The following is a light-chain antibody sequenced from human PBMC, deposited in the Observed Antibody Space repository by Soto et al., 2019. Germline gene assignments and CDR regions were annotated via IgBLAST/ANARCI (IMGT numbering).Light chain of an antibody. CDR3: QQYGNSPLT. J-gene: IGKJ4*01. V-gene: IGKV3-20*01. Sequence: EIVLTQSPGTLSLSPGERATLSCRASQSVSGIFLAWYQQKPGQAPRLLIYGTSSRATGIPDRFSGSGPGTDFTLTISRLEPEDFAVYYCQQYGNSPLTFGGGTKVDIK. CDR1: QSVSGIF. CDR2: GTS.